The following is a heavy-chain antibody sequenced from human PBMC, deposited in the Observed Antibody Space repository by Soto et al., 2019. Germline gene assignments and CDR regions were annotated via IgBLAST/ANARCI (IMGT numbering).Heavy chain of an antibody. D-gene: IGHD3-16*01. V-gene: IGHV4-30-2*01. J-gene: IGHJ4*02. CDR1: GGSISSGGYS. CDR2: IYHSGST. Sequence: SETLSLTCAVSGGSISSGGYSWSWIRQPPGKGLEWIGYIYHSGSTYYNPSLKSRVTISVDRSKNQFSLKLSSVTAADTAVFYGARGPPFGGGGQETWVTVSS. CDR3: ARGPPFGG.